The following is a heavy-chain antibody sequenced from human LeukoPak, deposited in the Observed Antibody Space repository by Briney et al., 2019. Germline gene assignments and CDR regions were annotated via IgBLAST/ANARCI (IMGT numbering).Heavy chain of an antibody. Sequence: GGSLRLSCAASGYTSSNYAMTWVRQAPGKRLEWVSGISHNGDRIYYADSVKGRFTISRDNSKNILYLQMNSLRPEDTALYYCTKDSVAAAGTAWFDPWGQGTLVTVSS. D-gene: IGHD6-13*01. CDR2: ISHNGDRI. V-gene: IGHV3-23*01. J-gene: IGHJ5*02. CDR3: TKDSVAAAGTAWFDP. CDR1: GYTSSNYA.